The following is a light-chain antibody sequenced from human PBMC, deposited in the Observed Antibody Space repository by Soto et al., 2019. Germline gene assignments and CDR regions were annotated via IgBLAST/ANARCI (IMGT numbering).Light chain of an antibody. V-gene: IGKV3-15*01. J-gene: IGKJ1*01. CDR2: DAS. CDR1: QSISSN. Sequence: EIVMTQSPATLSVSPGERPTLPCSASQSISSNLAWYQQKPGQAPRLLIDDASTRAAGIPARFNGGGSGTEFTLTISRLEPEDFAVYYCQQYGSSPPFTFGQGTKVDIK. CDR3: QQYGSSPPFT.